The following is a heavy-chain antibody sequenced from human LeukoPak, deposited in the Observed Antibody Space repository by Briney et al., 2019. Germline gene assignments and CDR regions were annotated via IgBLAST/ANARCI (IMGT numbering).Heavy chain of an antibody. CDR2: ISAYNGNT. D-gene: IGHD6-13*01. J-gene: IGHJ4*02. CDR1: GYTFTSYG. V-gene: IGHV1-18*01. CDR3: ARGSSSSWYAAFDY. Sequence: GASVKVSCKASGYTFTSYGISWVRQAPGQGLEWMGWISAYNGNTSYAQKLQGRVTMTTDTSTSTAYMELRSLRSDDTAVYYCARGSSSSWYAAFDYWGQGTLVTVSS.